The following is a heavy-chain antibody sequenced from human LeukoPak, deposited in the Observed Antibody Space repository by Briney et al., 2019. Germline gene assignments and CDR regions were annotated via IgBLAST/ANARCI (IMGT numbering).Heavy chain of an antibody. CDR3: ARDAFYSSGTYFDY. J-gene: IGHJ4*02. CDR2: ISRDGSGT. CDR1: GFTFSGSA. D-gene: IGHD3-10*01. V-gene: IGHV3-30*04. Sequence: PGRSLRLSCAAPGFTFSGSAIHWVRQAPGKGLEWVSVISRDGSGTYYADSVKGRFTISRDNSKNTVYLQMNSLEPDDTAVYYCARDAFYSSGTYFDYWGQGTLVTVSS.